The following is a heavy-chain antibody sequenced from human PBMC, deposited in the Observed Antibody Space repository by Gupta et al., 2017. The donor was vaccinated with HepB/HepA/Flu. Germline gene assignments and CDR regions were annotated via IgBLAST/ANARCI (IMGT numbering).Heavy chain of an antibody. D-gene: IGHD3-3*02. CDR3: AREHFDFDF. Sequence: EVQLLESGGGLVQPGGSLRLSCAGPGFTFNNYAMTWVRQAPGKGLEWVSEISGSGISTYYADSVKGRFTISRDNSKDTLYLQMTNLRAEDTAVDDCAREHFDFDFWGQGTLVTVSS. V-gene: IGHV3-23*01. CDR2: ISGSGIST. CDR1: GFTFNNYA. J-gene: IGHJ4*02.